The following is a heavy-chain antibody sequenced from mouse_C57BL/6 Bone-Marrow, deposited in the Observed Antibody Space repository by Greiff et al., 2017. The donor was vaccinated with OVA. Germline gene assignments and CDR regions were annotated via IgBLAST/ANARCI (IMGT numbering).Heavy chain of an antibody. CDR1: GFTFSDYY. D-gene: IGHD4-1*01. J-gene: IGHJ4*01. CDR2: ISNGGGST. Sequence: LQQSGGGLVQPGGSLKLSCAASGFTFSDYYMYWVRQTPEKRLEWVAYISNGGGSTYYPDTVKGRFTISRDNAKNTLYLQMSRLKSEDTAMYYCARHGTGTDYYAMDYWGQGTSVTVSS. CDR3: ARHGTGTDYYAMDY. V-gene: IGHV5-12*01.